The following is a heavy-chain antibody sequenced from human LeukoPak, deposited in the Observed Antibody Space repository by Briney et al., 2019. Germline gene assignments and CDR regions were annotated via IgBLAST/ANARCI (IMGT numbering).Heavy chain of an antibody. CDR3: ARDAYYDFWSGYPRYFDY. CDR2: ISSSGSDI. Sequence: PGGSLRLSCAASGFTFSNYEMHWVRQAPGKGLEWVSYISSSGSDIYYADSVKGRFTISRDNAKNSLYLQMNSLRAEDTAVYYCARDAYYDFWSGYPRYFDYWGQGTLVTVSS. D-gene: IGHD3-3*01. V-gene: IGHV3-48*03. CDR1: GFTFSNYE. J-gene: IGHJ4*02.